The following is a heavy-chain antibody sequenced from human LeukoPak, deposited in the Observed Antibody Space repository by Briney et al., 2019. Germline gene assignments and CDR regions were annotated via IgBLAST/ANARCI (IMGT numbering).Heavy chain of an antibody. CDR2: MNPNSGNT. V-gene: IGHV1-8*01. Sequence: ASVKVSCKASGYTFTSYDINWVRQATGQGLEWMGWMNPNSGNTGYAQKFQGRVTMTRNTSISTAYMELSSLRSEDTAVYYCARGLGYSSKLYYRPYQRYFGLWGRGTLVTVSS. D-gene: IGHD6-13*01. CDR3: ARGLGYSSKLYYRPYQRYFGL. CDR1: GYTFTSYD. J-gene: IGHJ2*01.